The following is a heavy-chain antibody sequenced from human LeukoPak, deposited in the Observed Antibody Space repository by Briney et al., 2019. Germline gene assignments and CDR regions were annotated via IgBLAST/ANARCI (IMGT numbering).Heavy chain of an antibody. CDR3: AKEATGYSSSPFNWFDP. J-gene: IGHJ5*02. Sequence: GGSLRLSCAASGFTFSSYGMHWVRQAPGKGLEWATFIPYDGSNKYYADSVKGRFIISRDNSKNTLYLQMNSLGGEDTAVYYCAKEATGYSSSPFNWFDPRGQGTLVTVSS. D-gene: IGHD6-13*01. CDR2: IPYDGSNK. CDR1: GFTFSSYG. V-gene: IGHV3-30*02.